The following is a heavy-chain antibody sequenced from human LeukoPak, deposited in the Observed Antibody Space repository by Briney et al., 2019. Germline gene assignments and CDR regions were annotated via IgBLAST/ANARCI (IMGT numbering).Heavy chain of an antibody. D-gene: IGHD2-15*01. CDR3: AKDLYYCSGGSCDY. CDR1: GFTFSSYA. Sequence: PGRSLRLSCTASGFTFSSYAMHWVRQAPGKGLEWVALIPSDGSNKYYADSVKGRFTISRDNSENTLYLEMSSLRTDDTAVYYCAKDLYYCSGGSCDYWGQGTLVTVSS. V-gene: IGHV3-30-3*01. J-gene: IGHJ4*02. CDR2: IPSDGSNK.